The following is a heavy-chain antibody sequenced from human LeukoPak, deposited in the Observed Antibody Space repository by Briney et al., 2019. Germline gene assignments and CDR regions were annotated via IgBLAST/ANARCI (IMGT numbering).Heavy chain of an antibody. J-gene: IGHJ4*02. Sequence: GGSLRLSCAASGFTFSNYGMHWVRQAPGKGLDWVAFIRYDGSNKYYADSVKGRFTISRDDSKNTLYLQMNNLRGEDTAVYYCAKEEIVGAIRVLDYWGQGSLVTVSS. CDR2: IRYDGSNK. CDR1: GFTFSNYG. D-gene: IGHD1-26*01. CDR3: AKEEIVGAIRVLDY. V-gene: IGHV3-30*02.